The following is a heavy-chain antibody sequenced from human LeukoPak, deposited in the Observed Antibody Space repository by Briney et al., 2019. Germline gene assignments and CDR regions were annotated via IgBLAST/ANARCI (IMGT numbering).Heavy chain of an antibody. Sequence: PPETLCLTCTVSGGSISNCYWIWIRRRRGKKLEWIGRGYTSGRTHYNPSLSCRVTISVDTSKTQFSLTLRSSTAAATAVYFFARVFRRAITWFDPWGEGARLSASP. CDR3: ARVFRRAITWFDP. V-gene: IGHV4-4*07. CDR2: GYTSGRT. J-gene: IGHJ5*02. D-gene: IGHD1-14*01. CDR1: GGSISNCY.